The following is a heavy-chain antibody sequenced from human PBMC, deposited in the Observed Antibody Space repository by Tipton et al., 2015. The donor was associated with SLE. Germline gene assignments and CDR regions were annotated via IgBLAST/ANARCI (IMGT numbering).Heavy chain of an antibody. CDR2: IYYSGST. V-gene: IGHV4-59*01. CDR1: GGSISSYY. CDR3: ARWGAQLGTDNWFDP. Sequence: TLSLTCTVSGGSISSYYWSWIRQPPGKGLEWIGYIYYSGSTNYNPSLKSRATISVDTSKNQFSLKLSSVTAADTAVYYCARWGAQLGTDNWFDPWGQGTLVTVSS. D-gene: IGHD1-14*01. J-gene: IGHJ5*02.